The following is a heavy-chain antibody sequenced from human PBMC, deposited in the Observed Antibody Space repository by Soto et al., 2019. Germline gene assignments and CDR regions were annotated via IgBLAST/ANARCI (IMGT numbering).Heavy chain of an antibody. Sequence: HPGGSLRLSCAASGLIFSNYAMTWVRQAPGKGLEWVSTISGNGGETFYADSVEGRFTISRDNSENTVYLQMNRLRAEDTAVYYCTKGGHASFYDFWGQGTLVTVSS. D-gene: IGHD3-3*01. CDR2: ISGNGGET. V-gene: IGHV3-23*01. J-gene: IGHJ4*02. CDR3: TKGGHASFYDF. CDR1: GLIFSNYA.